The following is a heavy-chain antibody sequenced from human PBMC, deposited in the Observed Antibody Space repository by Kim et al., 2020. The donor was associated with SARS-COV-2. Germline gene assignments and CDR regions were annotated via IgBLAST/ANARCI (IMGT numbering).Heavy chain of an antibody. D-gene: IGHD3-10*01. J-gene: IGHJ6*02. CDR1: GGSVSSVRNY. V-gene: IGHV4-61*01. CDR3: ARGAYFGSGSYNGLDV. Sequence: SETLSLTCTVSGGSVSSVRNYWSWIRQSPGKGLEWIGNIYYSGRTDYNPSPKSRVTLSADTSKNQPSLKLSSVTAADTAAYYCARGAYFGSGSYNGLDVWGQGTTVIVSS. CDR2: IYYSGRT.